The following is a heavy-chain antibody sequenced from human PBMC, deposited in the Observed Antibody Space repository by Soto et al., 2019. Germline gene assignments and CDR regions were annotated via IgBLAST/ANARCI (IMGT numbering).Heavy chain of an antibody. CDR3: ARHKSPNYDFWSGYDSYFDY. D-gene: IGHD3-3*01. Sequence: PSETLSLTCTVSGGSISSSSYYWGWIRQAPGKGLEWIGSIYYSGSTYYNPSLKSRVTISVDTSKNQFSLKLSSVTAADTAVYYCARHKSPNYDFWSGYDSYFDYRGKGTLVTVSS. CDR2: IYYSGST. J-gene: IGHJ4*02. V-gene: IGHV4-39*01. CDR1: GGSISSSSYY.